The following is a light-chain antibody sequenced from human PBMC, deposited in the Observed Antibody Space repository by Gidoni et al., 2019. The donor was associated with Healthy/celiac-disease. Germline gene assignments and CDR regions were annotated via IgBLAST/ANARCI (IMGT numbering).Light chain of an antibody. CDR2: DDS. CDR3: QVWDSSSDRFVV. J-gene: IGLJ2*01. Sequence: SYVLTQPPSVSVAPGKTARITCGGNNIGSKSVHWYQQKPGQAPGLVVYDDSDRPSGIPARFSGSNSGNTATLTISRVEAGDEADYYCQVWDSSSDRFVVFGGGTKLTVL. V-gene: IGLV3-21*03. CDR1: NIGSKS.